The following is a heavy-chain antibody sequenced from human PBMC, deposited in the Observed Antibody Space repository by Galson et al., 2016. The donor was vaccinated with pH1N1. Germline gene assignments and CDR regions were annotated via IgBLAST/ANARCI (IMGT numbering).Heavy chain of an antibody. CDR1: GFTFSSSW. D-gene: IGHD3-22*01. Sequence: SLRLSCAASGFTFSSSWVNWVRQAPGKGLEWIAIIKKDGSERYYVDSVNGRFTISRDNAKNSLYLQMNSLRVEDTAIYYCAGGGGYLIEQWGQGVLVTVSS. J-gene: IGHJ4*02. CDR3: AGGGGYLIEQ. V-gene: IGHV3-7*04. CDR2: IKKDGSER.